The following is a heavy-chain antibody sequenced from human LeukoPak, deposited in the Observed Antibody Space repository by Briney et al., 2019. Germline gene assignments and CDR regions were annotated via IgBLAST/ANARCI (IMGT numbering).Heavy chain of an antibody. Sequence: SETLSLTCTVSGYSISSGYYWGWVRQPPGKGLEWIGSISHAGGTDYSPSLKSRVTISLDTSKNQFSLKLGPVTAADTAVYYCARILRGAIVTSFDYWGQGSWSPSPQ. D-gene: IGHD3-10*01. V-gene: IGHV4-38-2*02. CDR1: GYSISSGYY. J-gene: IGHJ4*02. CDR3: ARILRGAIVTSFDY. CDR2: ISHAGGT.